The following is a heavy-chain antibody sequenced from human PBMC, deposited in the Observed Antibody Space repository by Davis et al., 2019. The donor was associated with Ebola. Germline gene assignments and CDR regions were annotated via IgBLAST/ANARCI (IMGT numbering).Heavy chain of an antibody. Sequence: GESLKISCAASGFTFSSYAMHWVRQAPGKGLEWVAVISYDGSSKYYADSVKGRFTISRDNSKNTLYLQMNSLRAEDTAVYYCASSPYDSSGYYYPYYFDYWGQGTLVTVSS. CDR3: ASSPYDSSGYYYPYYFDY. CDR2: ISYDGSSK. V-gene: IGHV3-30-3*01. CDR1: GFTFSSYA. J-gene: IGHJ4*02. D-gene: IGHD3-22*01.